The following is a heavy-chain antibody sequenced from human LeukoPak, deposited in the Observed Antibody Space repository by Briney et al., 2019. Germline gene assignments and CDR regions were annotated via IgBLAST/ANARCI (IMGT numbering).Heavy chain of an antibody. V-gene: IGHV1-8*01. J-gene: IGHJ3*02. CDR2: RNPNSGNT. Sequence: ASVKVSCKASGYSFSSYDVGWVRQATGQGLEWMGWRNPNSGNTGYAQKFQGRVTMTGDTSTSTAYMELSGLMSEDTAVYYCARVVPADIGAFDIWGQGTMVTVSS. CDR3: ARVVPADIGAFDI. D-gene: IGHD2-2*01. CDR1: GYSFSSYD.